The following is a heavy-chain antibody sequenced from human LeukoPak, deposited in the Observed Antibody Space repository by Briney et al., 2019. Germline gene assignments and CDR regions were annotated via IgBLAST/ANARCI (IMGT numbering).Heavy chain of an antibody. V-gene: IGHV3-7*01. Sequence: GGSLRLSCAASGFTFNRYWMSWVRQAPGKELQWVANIKQDGSAKYYVDSVKGRFTISRDNAKNSLYLQMNSLRVEDTAVYYCASFNYWSVPLDNWGQGTLVTVSS. CDR3: ASFNYWSVPLDN. CDR1: GFTFNRYW. J-gene: IGHJ4*02. D-gene: IGHD2-8*02. CDR2: IKQDGSAK.